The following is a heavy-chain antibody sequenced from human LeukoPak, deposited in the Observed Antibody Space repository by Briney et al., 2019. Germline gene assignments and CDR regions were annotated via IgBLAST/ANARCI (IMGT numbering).Heavy chain of an antibody. CDR2: INHSGST. CDR1: GGSISSYY. CDR3: ADYVWGSYRF. D-gene: IGHD3-16*02. V-gene: IGHV4-34*01. Sequence: SETLSLTCTVSGGSISSYYWSWIRQPPGKGLEWIGEINHSGSTNYNPSLKSRVTISVDTSKNQFSLKLSSVTAADTAVYYCADYVWGSYRFWGQGTLVTVSS. J-gene: IGHJ4*02.